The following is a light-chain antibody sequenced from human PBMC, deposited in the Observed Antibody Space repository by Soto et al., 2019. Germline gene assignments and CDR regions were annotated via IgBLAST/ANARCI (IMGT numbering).Light chain of an antibody. CDR1: QSISSW. CDR3: QQYSSYSRT. J-gene: IGKJ1*01. V-gene: IGKV1-5*03. CDR2: KAS. Sequence: DIQMTQSPSTLSESVGDRVTITCRASQSISSWLAWYQQKPGKAPNLLIYKASSLESGVPSRFSGSGSGTEFTLTINSLQPDDSATYYCQQYSSYSRTFGQGTKVEIK.